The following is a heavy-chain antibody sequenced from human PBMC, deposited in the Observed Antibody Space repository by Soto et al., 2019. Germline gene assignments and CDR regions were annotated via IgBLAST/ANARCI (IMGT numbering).Heavy chain of an antibody. V-gene: IGHV1-8*01. CDR3: ARGVDNGVDV. CDR2: MSPNSGAT. CDR1: GYTFTSYD. J-gene: IGHJ6*02. Sequence: QVQLVQSGAEVTKPGASVKVSCKASGYTFTSYDINWVRQATGQGLEWMGWMSPNSGATGYAQKFXGXAXMXXDTSISTVYMELSNRRSEDTAIYYCARGVDNGVDVWGQGSTVTVSS. D-gene: IGHD2-8*01.